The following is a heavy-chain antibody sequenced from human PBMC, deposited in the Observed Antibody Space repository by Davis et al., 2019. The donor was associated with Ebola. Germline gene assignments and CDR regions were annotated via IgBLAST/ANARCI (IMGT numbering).Heavy chain of an antibody. V-gene: IGHV1-18*04. CDR1: GYTFTSYG. Sequence: AASVKVSCKASGYTFTSYGISWVRQAPGQGLEWMGWISAYNGNTNYAQKLQGRVTMTTDTSTSTAYMELRSLRSDDTAVYYCARDPSSFLWRRSYYYGMDVWGKGTTVTVSS. CDR3: ARDPSSFLWRRSYYYGMDV. J-gene: IGHJ6*04. D-gene: IGHD3-3*01. CDR2: ISAYNGNT.